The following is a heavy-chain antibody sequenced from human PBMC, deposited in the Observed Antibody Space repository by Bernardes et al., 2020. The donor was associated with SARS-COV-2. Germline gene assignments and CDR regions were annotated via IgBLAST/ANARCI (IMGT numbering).Heavy chain of an antibody. V-gene: IGHV3-30-3*01. Sequence: SLRLSCAASGFTFSSSAMHWVRQAPGKGLEWVAVISYDGSNKYYADSVKGRFTISRDNSKNTLYLQMNSLRAEDTAVYYCARSNSGSYYASFDYWGQGTLVTVSS. CDR3: ARSNSGSYYASFDY. CDR1: GFTFSSSA. CDR2: ISYDGSNK. J-gene: IGHJ4*02. D-gene: IGHD1-26*01.